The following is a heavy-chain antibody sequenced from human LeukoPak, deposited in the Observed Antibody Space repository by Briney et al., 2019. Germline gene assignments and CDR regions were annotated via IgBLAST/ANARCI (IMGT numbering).Heavy chain of an antibody. V-gene: IGHV3-48*04. CDR3: ARVRPGIAAAGFDY. D-gene: IGHD6-13*01. Sequence: PGGSLRLSCAASGFTFSSYSMNWVRQAPGKGLEWVSYISSSSSTIYYADSVKGRFTISRDNAKNSLYLQMNSLRAEDTAVYYCARVRPGIAAAGFDYWGRGTLVTVSS. CDR1: GFTFSSYS. CDR2: ISSSSSTI. J-gene: IGHJ4*02.